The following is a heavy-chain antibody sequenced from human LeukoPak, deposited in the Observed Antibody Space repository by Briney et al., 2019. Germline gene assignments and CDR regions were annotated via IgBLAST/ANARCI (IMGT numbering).Heavy chain of an antibody. CDR3: ARLGVDTAMEPFDY. CDR2: INHSGST. CDR1: GGSFSGYY. D-gene: IGHD5-18*01. Sequence: PSETLSLTCAVYGGSFSGYYWSWIRQPPGKGLEWIGEINHSGSTNYNPSLKSRVTISVDTSKNQSSLKLGSVTAADTAVYYCARLGVDTAMEPFDYWGQGTLVTVSS. V-gene: IGHV4-34*01. J-gene: IGHJ4*02.